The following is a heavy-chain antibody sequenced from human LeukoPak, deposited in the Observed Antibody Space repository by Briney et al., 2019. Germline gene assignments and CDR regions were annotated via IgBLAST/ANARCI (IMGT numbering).Heavy chain of an antibody. D-gene: IGHD6-13*01. Sequence: SETLSLTCAVYGGSFSGYYWSWIRQPPGKGLEWIGEINHSGSTNYNPSLKSRVTISVDTSKNQFSLKLSSVTAADTAVYYCARVVAAAGIKWFDPWGQGTLVTVSS. CDR3: ARVVAAAGIKWFDP. V-gene: IGHV4-34*01. CDR1: GGSFSGYY. CDR2: INHSGST. J-gene: IGHJ5*02.